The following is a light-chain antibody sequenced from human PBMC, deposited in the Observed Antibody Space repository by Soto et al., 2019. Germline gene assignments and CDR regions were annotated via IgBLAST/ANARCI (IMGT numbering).Light chain of an antibody. J-gene: IGKJ1*01. V-gene: IGKV1-5*03. CDR2: AAS. CDR3: QQYHSYST. Sequence: DIQMTQSPSTLSASVGDRVTITCRASQSVRSWLSWHQQKPGKAPKLLIYAASTLQSGVPLRFSGTGSGTEFTLTISSLQPDDFATYYCQQYHSYSTFGQGTKVDIK. CDR1: QSVRSW.